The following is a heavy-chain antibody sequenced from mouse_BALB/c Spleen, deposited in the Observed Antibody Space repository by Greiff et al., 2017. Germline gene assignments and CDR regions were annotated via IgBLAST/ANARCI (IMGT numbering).Heavy chain of an antibody. CDR1: GFSLTSYG. Sequence: VNVVESGPGLVAPSQSLSITCTVSGFSLTSYGVHWVRQPPGKGLEWLGVIWAGGSTNYNSALMSRLSISKDNSKSQVFLKMNSLQTDDTAMYYCARDGFSRAMDYWGQGTSVTVSS. V-gene: IGHV2-9*02. J-gene: IGHJ4*01. CDR3: ARDGFSRAMDY. CDR2: IWAGGST.